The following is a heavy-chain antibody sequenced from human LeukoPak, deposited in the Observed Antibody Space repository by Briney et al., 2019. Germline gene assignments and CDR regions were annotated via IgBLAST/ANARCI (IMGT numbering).Heavy chain of an antibody. Sequence: PGGSLRLSCAASGFTFSGHTMSWVRQAPGKELEWVSIISGSGDSTYFADSVKGRFTISRDNSKNTLYLQMNSLRAEDTAVYYCAKGVNYYGSGSYVDYWGQGTLVTVSS. V-gene: IGHV3-23*01. CDR2: ISGSGDST. CDR3: AKGVNYYGSGSYVDY. CDR1: GFTFSGHT. J-gene: IGHJ4*02. D-gene: IGHD3-10*01.